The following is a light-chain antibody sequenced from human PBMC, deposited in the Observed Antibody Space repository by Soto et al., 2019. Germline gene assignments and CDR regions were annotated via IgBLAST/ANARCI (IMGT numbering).Light chain of an antibody. Sequence: QSALTQPASVSGSPGQSITISCTGTSSDVGGYNCVSWYQQHPGKAPKLMIYEVSNRPSGVSNRFSGSKSGNTASLTISGLQADDEADYYCSSYTSSSTLVFGGGTKLTVL. J-gene: IGLJ2*01. V-gene: IGLV2-14*01. CDR3: SSYTSSSTLV. CDR2: EVS. CDR1: SSDVGGYNC.